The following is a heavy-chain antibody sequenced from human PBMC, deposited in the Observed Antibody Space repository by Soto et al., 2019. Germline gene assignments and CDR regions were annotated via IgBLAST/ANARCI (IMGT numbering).Heavy chain of an antibody. CDR3: FGGNGGPQ. D-gene: IGHD3-16*01. J-gene: IGHJ4*02. CDR1: DFTFRNYW. Sequence: GGSLRLSCATSDFTFRNYWMNWVRQAPGKGLEWVANIKPDGSATNYVGSVKGRFTISRDNVRNSVSLQMNSLRVEDTAVYFCFGGNGGPQWGQGTLLTVSS. CDR2: IKPDGSAT. V-gene: IGHV3-7*03.